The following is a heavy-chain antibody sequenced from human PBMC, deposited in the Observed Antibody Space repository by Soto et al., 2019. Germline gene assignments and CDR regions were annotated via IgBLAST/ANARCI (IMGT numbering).Heavy chain of an antibody. J-gene: IGHJ4*02. CDR2: ISYDGSNK. CDR1: GFTFSSYG. V-gene: IGHV3-30*18. D-gene: IGHD3-22*01. Sequence: GGSLRLSCAASGFTFSSYGMHWVRQAPGKGLEWVAVISYDGSNKYYADSVKGRFTISRDNSKNTLYLQMNSLRAEDTVLYYCAKDTTMIVFEYYFDYWGQGTLVTVSS. CDR3: AKDTTMIVFEYYFDY.